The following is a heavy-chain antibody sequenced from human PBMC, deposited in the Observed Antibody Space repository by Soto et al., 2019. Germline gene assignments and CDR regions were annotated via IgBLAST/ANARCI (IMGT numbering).Heavy chain of an antibody. V-gene: IGHV3-74*01. Sequence: GGSLRLSCAASGFTFSSYWMHWVRQAPGKGLVWVSRINSDGSTTDYADSVKGRFTISRDNAKNTLNLQMNSLRAEDTAVYYCARYSSGWSPHGMDVWGQGTKVTVSS. CDR1: GFTFSSYW. CDR3: ARYSSGWSPHGMDV. CDR2: INSDGSTT. D-gene: IGHD6-19*01. J-gene: IGHJ6*02.